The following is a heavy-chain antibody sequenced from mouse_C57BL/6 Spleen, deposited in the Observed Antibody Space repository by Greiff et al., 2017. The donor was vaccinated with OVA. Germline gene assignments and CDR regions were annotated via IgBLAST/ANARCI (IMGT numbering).Heavy chain of an antibody. D-gene: IGHD3-2*02. CDR3: ARGGTQVDY. V-gene: IGHV1-50*01. CDR2: IDPSDSYT. Sequence: QVQLQQPGAELVKPGASVKLSCKASGYTFTSYWMQWVKQRPGQGLEWIGEIDPSDSYTNYNQKFKGKATLTVDTSSSTAYLQLSSLTSEDSAFSDCARGGTQVDYWGQGTTLTVSS. CDR1: GYTFTSYW. J-gene: IGHJ2*01.